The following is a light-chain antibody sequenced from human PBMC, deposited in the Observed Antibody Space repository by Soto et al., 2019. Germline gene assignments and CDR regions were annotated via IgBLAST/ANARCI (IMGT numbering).Light chain of an antibody. J-gene: IGKJ1*01. Sequence: DIQMTQSPSSLSASVGERVTISCRASQTIHNYLNWYQQKPGTAPKVLIYGASTLQTGVPSRFSGSGSGTDFTLTISGLQPEDLATYYCQQSYHTPRTFGQGTKVAIK. V-gene: IGKV1-39*01. CDR3: QQSYHTPRT. CDR2: GAS. CDR1: QTIHNY.